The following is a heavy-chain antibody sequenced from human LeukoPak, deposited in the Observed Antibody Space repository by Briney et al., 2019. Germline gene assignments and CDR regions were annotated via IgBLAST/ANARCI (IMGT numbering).Heavy chain of an antibody. Sequence: SETLSLTCAVYGGSFSGYYWSWIRQPPGKGLEWIGEINHSGSTNYNPSLKSRVTISVDTSKNQFSLKLSSVTAADTAVYYCARDSDSSSVEDWFDPWGQGTLVTVSS. CDR3: ARDSDSSSVEDWFDP. CDR2: INHSGST. V-gene: IGHV4-34*01. CDR1: GGSFSGYY. D-gene: IGHD6-6*01. J-gene: IGHJ5*02.